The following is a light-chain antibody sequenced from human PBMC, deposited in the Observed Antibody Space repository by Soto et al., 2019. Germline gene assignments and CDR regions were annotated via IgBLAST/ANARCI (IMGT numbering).Light chain of an antibody. J-gene: IGLJ2*01. Sequence: QSALTQPASVSGSPGQSITISCTGTSSDVGSYNLVSWYQQHPGKAPKLMIYEGSKRPSGGSNRFSGSKSGNTASLTIAGVQAEDEADYYCCSYAGSSTSLVFGGGTKLTVL. CDR3: CSYAGSSTSLV. CDR1: SSDVGSYNL. CDR2: EGS. V-gene: IGLV2-23*01.